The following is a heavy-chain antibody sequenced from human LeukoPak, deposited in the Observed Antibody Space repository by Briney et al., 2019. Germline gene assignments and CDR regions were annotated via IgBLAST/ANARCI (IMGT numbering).Heavy chain of an antibody. CDR1: GYSFRRYW. Sequence: GGSLRLSCAASGYSFRRYWMQWVRHAPGRGVLWGSRINGDGSITITTASAKGRFTIYRDNAKNNLYLKLDTLTAPDTAVYFCARGHPQYSNALNDHWGQGTLVTVSS. J-gene: IGHJ5*02. V-gene: IGHV3-74*01. CDR3: ARGHPQYSNALNDH. CDR2: INGDGSIT. D-gene: IGHD6-6*01.